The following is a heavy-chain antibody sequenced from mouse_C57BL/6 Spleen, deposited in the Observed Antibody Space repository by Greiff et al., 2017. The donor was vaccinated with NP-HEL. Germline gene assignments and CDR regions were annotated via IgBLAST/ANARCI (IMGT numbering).Heavy chain of an antibody. CDR1: GFSLTSYA. V-gene: IGHV2-9-1*01. J-gene: IGHJ1*03. CDR3: ARMAYGSSLYGYFDV. CDR2: IWTGGGT. D-gene: IGHD1-1*01. Sequence: VNLVESGPGLVAPSQSLSITCTVSGFSLTSYAISWVRQPPGKGLEWLGVIWTGGGTNYNSALKSRLSISKYNSKSQVFLKMNSLQTDDTARYYCARMAYGSSLYGYFDVWGTGTTVTVSS.